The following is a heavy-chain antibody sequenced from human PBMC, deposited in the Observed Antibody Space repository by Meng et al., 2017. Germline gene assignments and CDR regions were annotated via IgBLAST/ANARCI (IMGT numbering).Heavy chain of an antibody. D-gene: IGHD3-22*01. V-gene: IGHV1-2*02. J-gene: IGHJ1*01. CDR3: ASRYDSSGSAAFQH. CDR2: INPNSGGT. Sequence: GQLVRPGAGVKKPGASVKVSCKASGYTFTGYYMHWVRQAPGQGLEWMGWINPNSGGTNYAQKFQGRVTMTRDTSISTAYMELSRLRSDDTAVYYCASRYDSSGSAAFQHWGQGTLVTVSS. CDR1: GYTFTGYY.